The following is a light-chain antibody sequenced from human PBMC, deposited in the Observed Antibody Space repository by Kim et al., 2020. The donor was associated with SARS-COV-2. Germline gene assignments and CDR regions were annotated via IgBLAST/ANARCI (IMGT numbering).Light chain of an antibody. J-gene: IGLJ1*01. CDR1: SGYSNYK. V-gene: IGLV9-49*01. CDR3: GANHGSGSNFVYV. Sequence: CTLSSGYSNYKVDWYQQRPGKGPRFVMRVGTGGIVGSKGDGIPDRFSVLGSGLNRYLTIKNIQEEDESDYHCGANHGSGSNFVYVFGTGTKVTVL. CDR2: VGTGGIVG.